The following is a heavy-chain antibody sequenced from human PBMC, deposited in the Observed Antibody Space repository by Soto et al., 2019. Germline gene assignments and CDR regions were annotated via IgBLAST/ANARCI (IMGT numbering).Heavy chain of an antibody. CDR1: GFTFSSYA. CDR2: ISGSGGST. V-gene: IGHV3-23*01. CDR3: AKGSSRSGYYRGYHWFDP. D-gene: IGHD3-3*01. J-gene: IGHJ5*02. Sequence: EVQLLESGGGLVQPGGSLRLSCAASGFTFSSYAMSWVRQAPGKGLEWVSAISGSGGSTYYADSVKGRFTISRDNSKNTLYLQMNSLRAEDTAVYYCAKGSSRSGYYRGYHWFDPWGQGTLVTVSS.